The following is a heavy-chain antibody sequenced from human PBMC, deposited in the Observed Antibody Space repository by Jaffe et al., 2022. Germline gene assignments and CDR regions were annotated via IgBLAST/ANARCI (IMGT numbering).Heavy chain of an antibody. Sequence: QVQLQQWGAGLLKPSETLSLTCAVYGGSFSGYYWSWIRQPPGKGLEWIGEINHSGSTNYNPSLKSRVTISVDTSKNQFSLKLSSVTAADTAVYYCARGRVINYYGSGSYYKGKYFDYWGQGTLVTVSS. V-gene: IGHV4-34*01. CDR3: ARGRVINYYGSGSYYKGKYFDY. CDR1: GGSFSGYY. D-gene: IGHD3-10*01. CDR2: INHSGST. J-gene: IGHJ4*02.